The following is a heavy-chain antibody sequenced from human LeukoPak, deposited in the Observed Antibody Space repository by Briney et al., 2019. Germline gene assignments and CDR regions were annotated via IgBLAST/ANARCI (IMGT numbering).Heavy chain of an antibody. D-gene: IGHD4-17*01. CDR1: GGPISSSSYY. CDR3: ARLMTTVTTLVVGLDY. J-gene: IGHJ4*02. Sequence: SETLSLICTVSGGPISSSSYYGGWIRQPPGKGLEWIGSIYYSGSTYYNPSLKSRVTISVDTSKNQFSLKLSSVTAADTAVYYCARLMTTVTTLVVGLDYWGQGTLVTVSS. V-gene: IGHV4-39*01. CDR2: IYYSGST.